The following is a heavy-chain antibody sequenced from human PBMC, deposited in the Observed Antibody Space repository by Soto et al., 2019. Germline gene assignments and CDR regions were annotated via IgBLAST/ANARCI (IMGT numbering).Heavy chain of an antibody. J-gene: IGHJ4*02. CDR1: GFILSSYE. CDR3: ASVPYGDPFDY. V-gene: IGHV3-48*03. Sequence: GGSLRLSCAASGFILSSYEMNWVRQAPEKGLEWVSYISSSGSTTYYADSVKGRFTISRDNAKNSLYLQMNSLRAEDTAVYYCASVPYGDPFDYWGQGTLVTVSS. D-gene: IGHD4-17*01. CDR2: ISSSGSTT.